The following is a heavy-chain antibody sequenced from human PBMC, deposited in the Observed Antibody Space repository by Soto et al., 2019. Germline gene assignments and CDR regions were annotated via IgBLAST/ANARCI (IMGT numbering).Heavy chain of an antibody. Sequence: GASVKVSCKVSGYTLTELSMHWVRQAPGKGLEWMGGFDPEDGETIYAQKFQGRVTMTEDTSTDTAYMELSSLRSEDTAVYHCATDGGMAVARVPKYYFDYWGQGTLVTVSS. J-gene: IGHJ4*02. D-gene: IGHD6-19*01. CDR3: ATDGGMAVARVPKYYFDY. V-gene: IGHV1-24*01. CDR1: GYTLTELS. CDR2: FDPEDGET.